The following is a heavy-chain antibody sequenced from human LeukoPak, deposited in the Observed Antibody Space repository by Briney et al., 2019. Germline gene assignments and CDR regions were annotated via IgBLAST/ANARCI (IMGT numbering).Heavy chain of an antibody. V-gene: IGHV4-59*12. CDR2: IYYSGST. Sequence: SETLSLTCTVSGGSISSYYWSWIRQPPGKGLEWIGYIYYSGSTNYNPSLKNRVTVSVDTSKNQFSLKLSSVTAADTAVYYCAIRRITIFGVVRRGFDYWGQGTLVTVSS. D-gene: IGHD3-3*01. CDR1: GGSISSYY. CDR3: AIRRITIFGVVRRGFDY. J-gene: IGHJ4*02.